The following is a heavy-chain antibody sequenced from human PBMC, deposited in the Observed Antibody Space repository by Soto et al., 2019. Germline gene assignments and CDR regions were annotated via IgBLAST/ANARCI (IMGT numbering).Heavy chain of an antibody. V-gene: IGHV1-69*06. CDR3: ARGPNWGYRFDS. CDR2: LIPLFGTT. Sequence: QVHLVQSGAEVKKPGSSVKVSCEASGGTFSGHAISWVRQAPGQGPEWMGGLIPLFGTTQHAQNFKDRFSITADKSTITAYMELTSMRFEDTAIYYCARGPNWGYRFDSWGQGTLVTVSS. J-gene: IGHJ4*02. CDR1: GGTFSGHA. D-gene: IGHD7-27*01.